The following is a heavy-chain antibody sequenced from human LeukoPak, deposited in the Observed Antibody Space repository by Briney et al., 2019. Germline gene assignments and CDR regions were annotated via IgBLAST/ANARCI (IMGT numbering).Heavy chain of an antibody. CDR2: INHSGST. Sequence: SETLSLTCAVYGGSFSGYYWSWIRQPPGKGLEWIGEINHSGSTNYNPSLKSRVTISVDTSKNQFSLKLSSVTAADTAVYYCASSSYYYDSSGYYSPFDYWGQGTLVTVSS. J-gene: IGHJ4*02. CDR1: GGSFSGYY. CDR3: ASSSYYYDSSGYYSPFDY. V-gene: IGHV4-34*01. D-gene: IGHD3-22*01.